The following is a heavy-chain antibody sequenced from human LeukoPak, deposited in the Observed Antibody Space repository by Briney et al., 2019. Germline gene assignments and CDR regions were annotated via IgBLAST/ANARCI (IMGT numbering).Heavy chain of an antibody. J-gene: IGHJ4*02. D-gene: IGHD3-10*01. CDR1: GYTLTELS. Sequence: ASVKVSCKVSGYTLTELSMHWVRQAPGKGLEWMGGFDPEDGETIYAQKFQGRVTMTEDTSTDTAYMELSSLRSEDTAVYYCATDQYYYRSGSTRFDYWGQGTLVTVSS. CDR2: FDPEDGET. V-gene: IGHV1-24*01. CDR3: ATDQYYYRSGSTRFDY.